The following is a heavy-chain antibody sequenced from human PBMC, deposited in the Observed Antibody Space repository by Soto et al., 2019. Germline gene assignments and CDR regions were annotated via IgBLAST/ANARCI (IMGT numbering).Heavy chain of an antibody. Sequence: GXXVKVSCKASGYTFTSYGLTWVRHAPGQGLEWMGWISVYNGNTNYAQKLQGRLTMTTDTSTSTAYMELRSLRSDDTAVYYCAVYSGSFPWAFDIWGQGTMVTVSS. D-gene: IGHD1-26*01. CDR3: AVYSGSFPWAFDI. J-gene: IGHJ3*02. CDR2: ISVYNGNT. CDR1: GYTFTSYG. V-gene: IGHV1-18*01.